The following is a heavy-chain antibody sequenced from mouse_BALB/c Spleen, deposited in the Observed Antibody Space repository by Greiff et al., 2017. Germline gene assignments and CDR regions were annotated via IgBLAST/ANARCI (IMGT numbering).Heavy chain of an antibody. CDR1: GYSITSGYY. J-gene: IGHJ2*01. Sequence: EVQLQQSGPGLVKPSQSLSLTCSVTGYSITSGYYWNWIRQFPGNKLEWMGYISYDGSNNYNPSLKNRISITRDTSKNPFFLKLNSVTTEDTATYYCARDLGWLLFDYWGQGTTLTVSA. D-gene: IGHD2-3*01. V-gene: IGHV3-6*02. CDR2: ISYDGSN. CDR3: ARDLGWLLFDY.